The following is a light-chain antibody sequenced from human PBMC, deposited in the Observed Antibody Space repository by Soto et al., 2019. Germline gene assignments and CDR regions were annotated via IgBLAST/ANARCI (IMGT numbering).Light chain of an antibody. V-gene: IGKV1-33*01. J-gene: IGKJ2*01. CDR3: QHYDTLPLPVYT. CDR2: DAS. CDR1: QDISNN. Sequence: DIQMTQSPSSLSASVGDRVTITCQASQDISNNLNWYQKKPGKAPKVLIYDASTLAAGVPSRFSGSGSGTDFALTISGLQPEDFATYYCQHYDTLPLPVYTFGQGTKLEI.